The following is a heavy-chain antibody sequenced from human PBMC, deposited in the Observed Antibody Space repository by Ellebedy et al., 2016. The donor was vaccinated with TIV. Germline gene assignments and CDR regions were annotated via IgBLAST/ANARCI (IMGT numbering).Heavy chain of an antibody. D-gene: IGHD6-25*01. CDR1: GYTFSNYF. CDR2: INPSGGST. J-gene: IGHJ4*02. Sequence: AASVKVSCKASGYTFSNYFMHWVRQAPGQGLEWMGIINPSGGSTTYAQKLQGRVTMTRDTSTSTVYMELSSLRSEDTAVYYCARVHSGYDRGKGLDCWGQGTLVTVSS. V-gene: IGHV1-46*04. CDR3: ARVHSGYDRGKGLDC.